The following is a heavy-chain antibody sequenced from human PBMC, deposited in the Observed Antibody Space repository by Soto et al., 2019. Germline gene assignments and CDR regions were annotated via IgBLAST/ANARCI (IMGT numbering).Heavy chain of an antibody. J-gene: IGHJ6*02. CDR1: AGSISSYY. D-gene: IGHD3-3*01. CDR2: IYYSGST. CDR3: ARARQALARRGYYRRYYYYGMDV. Sequence: SETLSLTCTVSAGSISSYYWSWIRQPPGKGLEWIGYIYYSGSTNYNPSLKSRVTISVDTSKNQFSLKLSSVTAADTAVYYCARARQALARRGYYRRYYYYGMDVWGQGTTVTVCS. V-gene: IGHV4-59*01.